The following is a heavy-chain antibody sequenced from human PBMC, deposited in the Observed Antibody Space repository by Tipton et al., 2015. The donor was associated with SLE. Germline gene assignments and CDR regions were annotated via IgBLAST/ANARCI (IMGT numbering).Heavy chain of an antibody. D-gene: IGHD6-19*01. CDR3: AIAVAGTLFFDY. CDR2: INPRGGST. Sequence: QLVQSGSELKKPGASVKISCKASGFTFTRDAMNWVRQAPGQGLEWMGIINPRGGSTIYAHRFQGRVAMTRGTSTSTAYMELRSLRSEDTAVYYCAIAVAGTLFFDYWGQGALVTVSS. V-gene: IGHV1-46*01. CDR1: GFTFTRDA. J-gene: IGHJ4*02.